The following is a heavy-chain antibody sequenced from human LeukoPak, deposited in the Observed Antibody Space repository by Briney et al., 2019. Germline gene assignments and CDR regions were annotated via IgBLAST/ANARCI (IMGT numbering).Heavy chain of an antibody. CDR2: IKSKTDGGTT. Sequence: GGSLRLSCAASGFTFCNAWMSWVRQAPGKGLEWVGRIKSKTDGGTTDYAAPVKGRFTISRDDSKNTLYLQMNSLKTEDTAVYYCTTDRGHYGGNSWGQGALVTVSS. D-gene: IGHD4-23*01. J-gene: IGHJ4*02. CDR3: TTDRGHYGGNS. V-gene: IGHV3-15*01. CDR1: GFTFCNAW.